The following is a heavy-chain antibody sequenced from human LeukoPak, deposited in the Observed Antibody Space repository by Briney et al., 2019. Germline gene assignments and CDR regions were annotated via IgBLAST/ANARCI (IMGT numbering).Heavy chain of an antibody. J-gene: IGHJ4*02. D-gene: IGHD4-17*01. Sequence: KASETQSLTCAVYGGSFSGYYWSWIRQPPGKGLEWIGEINHSGSTNYNPSLKSRVTISVDTSKNQFSLKLSPVTAADTAVYYCARTTYGSFDYWGQGTLVTVSS. CDR1: GGSFSGYY. CDR3: ARTTYGSFDY. V-gene: IGHV4-34*01. CDR2: INHSGST.